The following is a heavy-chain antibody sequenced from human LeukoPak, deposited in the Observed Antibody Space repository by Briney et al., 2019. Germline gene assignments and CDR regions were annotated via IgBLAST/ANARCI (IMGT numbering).Heavy chain of an antibody. V-gene: IGHV1-18*01. Sequence: ASVKVSCEASGYTFTSYGISWVRQAPGQGLEWMGWISAYNGNTNYVQKLQGRVTMTTDTSTSTAYMELRSLRPDDTAVYYCARNIVVVPAAKGDYYYYYMDVWGKGTTVTVSS. CDR1: GYTFTSYG. CDR3: ARNIVVVPAAKGDYYYYYMDV. D-gene: IGHD2-2*01. CDR2: ISAYNGNT. J-gene: IGHJ6*03.